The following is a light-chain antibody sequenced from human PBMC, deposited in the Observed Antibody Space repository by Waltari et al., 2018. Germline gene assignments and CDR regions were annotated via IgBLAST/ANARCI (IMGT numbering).Light chain of an antibody. Sequence: DIQMTMSPSSLSASVGARVTITCRASQSISSYLNLYQQKPGKAHKLLIYAASSLQSGVPSRFSGSGSGTDFTLTISSLQPEDVATYYCQQSYSTPLTFGGGTKVEIK. V-gene: IGKV1-39*01. J-gene: IGKJ4*01. CDR3: QQSYSTPLT. CDR1: QSISSY. CDR2: AAS.